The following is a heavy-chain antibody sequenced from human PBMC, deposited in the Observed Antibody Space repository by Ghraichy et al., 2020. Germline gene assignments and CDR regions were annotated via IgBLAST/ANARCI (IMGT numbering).Heavy chain of an antibody. CDR3: ARRGGYNFGVDF. J-gene: IGHJ4*02. V-gene: IGHV4-39*01. CDR1: GGSITSNSPY. CDR2: IYHSGST. D-gene: IGHD5-18*01. Sequence: SETLSLTCTVSGGSITSNSPYWGWIRQPPGKGLEWIGDIYHSGSTYCNPSLKSRVTISVDASKNQFSLNLTFVTAADTAVYYCARRGGYNFGVDFWGQGTLVTVSP.